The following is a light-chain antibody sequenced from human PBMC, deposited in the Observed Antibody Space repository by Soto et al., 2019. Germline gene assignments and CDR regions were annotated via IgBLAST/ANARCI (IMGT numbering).Light chain of an antibody. CDR2: DAS. CDR1: QSISYW. V-gene: IGKV1-5*01. J-gene: IGKJ1*01. Sequence: DIQMTQSPSTLSASVGDRVTITCRASQSISYWLAWYQQKPGKAPKVLIYDASTLQSGVPSRFSGSGSGTEFTLTISSLQPDDFATYYCQQYDTYSGTFGQGTKVEIK. CDR3: QQYDTYSGT.